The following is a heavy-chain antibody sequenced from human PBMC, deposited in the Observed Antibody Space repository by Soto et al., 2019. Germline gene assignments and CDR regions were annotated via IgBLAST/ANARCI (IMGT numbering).Heavy chain of an antibody. V-gene: IGHV3-9*01. CDR2: INWKSDI. D-gene: IGHD3-16*01. J-gene: IGHJ4*02. CDR1: GFTFDDNA. CDR3: AISQDRGGRTTFIY. Sequence: HPVGSLRLSCAVSGFTFDDNAMHWVRQAPEKGLEWVSGINWKSDIGYADSVKGRFTISRDNAENSLYLQMNSLRAEDTALYYCAISQDRGGRTTFIYWGQGTLVTVSS.